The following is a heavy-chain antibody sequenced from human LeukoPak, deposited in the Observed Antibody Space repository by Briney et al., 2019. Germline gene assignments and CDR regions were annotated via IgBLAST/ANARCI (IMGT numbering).Heavy chain of an antibody. D-gene: IGHD4-11*01. V-gene: IGHV3-66*02. CDR2: IYAGGST. CDR3: ARPDDYNNYFYFHY. Sequence: GGSLRLSCAASGFTVSSNYMSWVRQAPGKGLEWVSVIYAGGSTYYADTVKGRFTISRDSSKNTLYLQMNSLRAEDTAVYYCARPDDYNNYFYFHYWGQGTLVTVSS. J-gene: IGHJ4*02. CDR1: GFTVSSNY.